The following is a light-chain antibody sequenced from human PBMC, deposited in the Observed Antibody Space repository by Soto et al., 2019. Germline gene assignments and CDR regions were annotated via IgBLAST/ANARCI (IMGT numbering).Light chain of an antibody. CDR2: EVS. CDR3: CSYTRRSTRV. Sequence: QSVLTQPASVSGFPGQSITISCTGTSSDIGGYKYVSWYQQHPGIAPKLMIYEVSNRPSGVSNRFSGSKSGNTASLTISGLQAEDEADYYCCSYTRRSTRVFGGGTKVTVL. J-gene: IGLJ2*01. CDR1: SSDIGGYKY. V-gene: IGLV2-14*01.